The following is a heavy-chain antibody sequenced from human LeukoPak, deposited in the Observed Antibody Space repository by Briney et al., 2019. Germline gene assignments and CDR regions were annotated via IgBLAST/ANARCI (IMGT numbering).Heavy chain of an antibody. Sequence: GGSLRLSCAASGFTFSSYWMNWVRRAPGKGLEWVANIKQDGSEKYYVDSVKGRFTISRDNAKNSLYLQMNSLRAEDTAVYYCATYNYYDSSGQIDYWGQGTLVTVSS. CDR3: ATYNYYDSSGQIDY. V-gene: IGHV3-7*01. J-gene: IGHJ4*02. CDR1: GFTFSSYW. D-gene: IGHD3-22*01. CDR2: IKQDGSEK.